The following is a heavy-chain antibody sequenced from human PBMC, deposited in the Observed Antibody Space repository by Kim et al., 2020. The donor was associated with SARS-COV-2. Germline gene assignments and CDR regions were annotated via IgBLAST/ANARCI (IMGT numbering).Heavy chain of an antibody. V-gene: IGHV3-23*01. CDR2: ISGGGDGI. D-gene: IGHD2-8*01. J-gene: IGHJ4*02. Sequence: GGSLRLSCAASGFTFSSYAMTWLRQVPGKGLEWVSIISGGGDGIYYADSVKDRFTISRDNARNTLYLQLNSLRVDDTAVYYCAKTKEVMDFFEYWGQGTLVTVSS. CDR3: AKTKEVMDFFEY. CDR1: GFTFSSYA.